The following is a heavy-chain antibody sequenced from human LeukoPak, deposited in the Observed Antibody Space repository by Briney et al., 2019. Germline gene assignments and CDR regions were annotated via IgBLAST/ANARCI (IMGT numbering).Heavy chain of an antibody. CDR3: ARARRRGIVVVVAASAFDI. J-gene: IGHJ3*02. V-gene: IGHV4-59*01. CDR2: IYYSGST. CDR1: GGSISSYY. Sequence: PSETLSLTCTVSGGSISSYYWSWIRQPPGKGLEWIGYIYYSGSTNYNPSLKSRVTISVDTSKNQFSLKLSSVTAADTAVYYCARARRRGIVVVVAASAFDIWGQGTMVTVSS. D-gene: IGHD2-15*01.